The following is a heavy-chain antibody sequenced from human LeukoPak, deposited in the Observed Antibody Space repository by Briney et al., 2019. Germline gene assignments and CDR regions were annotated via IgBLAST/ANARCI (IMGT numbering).Heavy chain of an antibody. Sequence: KPSETLSLTCTVSGGSISSSSYYWGWIRQPPGKGLEWIGSIYYSGSTYYNPSLKSRVTISVDTSKNQFSLKLSSVTAADTAVYYCARQGWLQLNAFDIWGQGTMVTVSS. CDR3: ARQGWLQLNAFDI. J-gene: IGHJ3*02. CDR2: IYYSGST. CDR1: GGSISSSSYY. D-gene: IGHD5-12*01. V-gene: IGHV4-39*01.